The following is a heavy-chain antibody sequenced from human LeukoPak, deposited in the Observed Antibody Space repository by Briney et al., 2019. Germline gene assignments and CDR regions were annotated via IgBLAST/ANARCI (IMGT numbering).Heavy chain of an antibody. V-gene: IGHV1-46*01. D-gene: IGHD6-6*01. CDR2: INPSGGST. Sequence: ASVKVSCKASGYTFTSYYMHWVRQAPGQGLEWMGIINPSGGSTSYAQKFQGRVTMTRDMSTSTVYMELSSLRSEDTAVYYCARGGFVQEYSSSWAHDAFDIWGQGTMVTVTS. CDR3: ARGGFVQEYSSSWAHDAFDI. CDR1: GYTFTSYY. J-gene: IGHJ3*02.